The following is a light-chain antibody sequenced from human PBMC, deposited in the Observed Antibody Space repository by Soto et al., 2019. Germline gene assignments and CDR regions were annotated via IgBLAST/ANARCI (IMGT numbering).Light chain of an antibody. Sequence: QSVLTQPASVSGSPAQSITISCTGSSSDVGGSGLVSWYQFHPGKAPKLLIFEGFKRPSGVSNRFSGSKSGNTASLTISGLQTEDEADYYCSSYTSSSTWVFGGGTKLTVL. V-gene: IGLV2-14*02. CDR2: EGF. CDR1: SSDVGGSGL. J-gene: IGLJ3*02. CDR3: SSYTSSSTWV.